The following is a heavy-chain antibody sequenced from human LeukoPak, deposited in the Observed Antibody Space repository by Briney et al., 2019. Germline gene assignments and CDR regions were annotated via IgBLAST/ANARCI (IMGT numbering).Heavy chain of an antibody. CDR1: GFTFNTYA. D-gene: IGHD3-10*01. CDR2: ISYDGTNK. Sequence: GGSLRLSCAASGFTFNTYAMHWVRQAPGKGLEWVALISYDGTNKYYADSVKGRFTISRDNSKNTLYLQMNSLRPEDTAVHYCARGDLYGSGSYSLTDYWGQGTLVTVPS. V-gene: IGHV3-30*04. J-gene: IGHJ4*02. CDR3: ARGDLYGSGSYSLTDY.